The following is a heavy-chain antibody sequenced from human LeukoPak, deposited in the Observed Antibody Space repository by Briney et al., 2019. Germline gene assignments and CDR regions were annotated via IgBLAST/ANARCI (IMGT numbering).Heavy chain of an antibody. CDR3: ATTVYSSGWSRFDY. J-gene: IGHJ4*02. Sequence: GASVKVSCKASGYTFTGYYMHWVRQAPGQGREWMGWINPNSGGTNYAQKFQGRVTMTRDTSISTAYMELSRLRSDDTAVYYCATTVYSSGWSRFDYWGQGTLVTVSS. CDR2: INPNSGGT. D-gene: IGHD6-19*01. V-gene: IGHV1-2*02. CDR1: GYTFTGYY.